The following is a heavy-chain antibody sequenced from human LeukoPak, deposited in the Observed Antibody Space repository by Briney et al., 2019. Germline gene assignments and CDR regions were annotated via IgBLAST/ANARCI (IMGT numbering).Heavy chain of an antibody. CDR1: GGSFSGYY. V-gene: IGHV4-34*01. CDR2: INHSGST. J-gene: IGHJ5*02. CDR3: ARGLRSVDRYRGYNWFDP. Sequence: SETLSLTWAVYGGSFSGYYWSWIRQPPGKGLEWIGEINHSGSTNYNPSLKSRVTISVDTSKNQFSLKLSSVTAADTAVYYCARGLRSVDRYRGYNWFDPWGQGTVVTVSS. D-gene: IGHD1-26*01.